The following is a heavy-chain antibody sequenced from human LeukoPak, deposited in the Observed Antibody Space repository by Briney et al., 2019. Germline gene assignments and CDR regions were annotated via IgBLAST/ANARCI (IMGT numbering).Heavy chain of an antibody. D-gene: IGHD6-19*01. Sequence: GRSLRLSCALSVFTFSTYAMHWVREAPGKGLEYVSAIGNHGGSTQYANSVKARFIISRDNSKNTLYPPMGRLRAQHMAVYYFARGSATSCWLFDCWGQGTLVTVCS. V-gene: IGHV3-64*01. CDR1: VFTFSTYA. J-gene: IGHJ4*02. CDR2: IGNHGGST. CDR3: ARGSATSCWLFDC.